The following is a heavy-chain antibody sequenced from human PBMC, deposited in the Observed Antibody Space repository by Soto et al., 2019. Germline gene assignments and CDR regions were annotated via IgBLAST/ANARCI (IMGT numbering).Heavy chain of an antibody. CDR3: ARDPTRGYSYGLDY. D-gene: IGHD5-18*01. CDR1: GGTFSSYA. CDR2: IIPIFGTA. V-gene: IGHV1-69*13. J-gene: IGHJ4*02. Sequence: ASVKVSCKASGGTFSSYAISWVRQAPGQGLEWMGGIIPIFGTANYAQKFQGRVTITADESTSTAYMELSSLRSEDTAVYYCARDPTRGYSYGLDYWGQGTLVTVSS.